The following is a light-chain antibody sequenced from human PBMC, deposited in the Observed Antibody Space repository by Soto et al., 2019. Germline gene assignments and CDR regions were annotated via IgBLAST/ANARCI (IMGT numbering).Light chain of an antibody. Sequence: DIQMTQSPSSLSASVGDRVTITCQASQDISNYLAWYQQRPGKVPKLLIYGATTLQPGVPSRFSGSGSGTDFTLTISSLQPEDVATYYCQNCKSAVFTFGPGTKVDIK. CDR1: QDISNY. V-gene: IGKV1-27*01. CDR3: QNCKSAVFT. CDR2: GAT. J-gene: IGKJ3*01.